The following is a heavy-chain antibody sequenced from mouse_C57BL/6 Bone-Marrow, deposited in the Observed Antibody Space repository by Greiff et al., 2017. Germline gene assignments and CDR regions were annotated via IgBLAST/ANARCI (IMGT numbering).Heavy chain of an antibody. V-gene: IGHV1-64*01. CDR2: IHPNSGST. Sequence: QVQLQQPGAELVKPGASVKLSCKASGYTFTSYWMHWVKQRPGQGLEWIGMIHPNSGSTNYNEKFKSKATLTVDKSSSTAYMQLSSLTSEDAAVYYCARELHWYFDVWGRGTAVTVSS. CDR3: ARELHWYFDV. CDR1: GYTFTSYW. D-gene: IGHD1-1*01. J-gene: IGHJ1*03.